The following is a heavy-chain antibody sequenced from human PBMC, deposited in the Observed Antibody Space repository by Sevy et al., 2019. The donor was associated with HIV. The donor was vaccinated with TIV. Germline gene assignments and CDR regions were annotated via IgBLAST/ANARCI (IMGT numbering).Heavy chain of an antibody. J-gene: IGHJ4*02. CDR1: GGTFSSYA. CDR2: IIPIFATV. D-gene: IGHD5-12*01. CDR3: ARGGIQMATITPFDY. Sequence: GASLKVSCKASGGTFSSYAINWVRQAPGQGLKWMGGIIPIFATVTYAQNFQGRVTITADESTSTAYMELSSLRSEDTAVYYCARGGIQMATITPFDYWGQGTLVTVSS. V-gene: IGHV1-69*13.